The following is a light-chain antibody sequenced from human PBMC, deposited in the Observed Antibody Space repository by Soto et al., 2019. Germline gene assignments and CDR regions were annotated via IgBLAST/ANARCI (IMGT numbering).Light chain of an antibody. CDR3: QQGSNWPPT. V-gene: IGKV3D-20*02. J-gene: IGKJ5*01. CDR1: QSVSSK. CDR2: GVS. Sequence: ETVMTQPPATLSVSPGERATLSCWASQSVSSKLAWYQQKPGQAPRLLIYGVSSRASGIPDRFFGSGSGTDFTLTINRLEPEDFAVYYCQQGSNWPPTFGQGTRLEIK.